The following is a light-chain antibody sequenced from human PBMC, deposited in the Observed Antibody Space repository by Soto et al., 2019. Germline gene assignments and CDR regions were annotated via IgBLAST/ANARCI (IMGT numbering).Light chain of an antibody. CDR3: SSYAGSNKVV. CDR1: SSDVGGYSY. CDR2: EVS. Sequence: QSVLTQPPSASGSPGQSVTISCTGTSSDVGGYSYVSWYQQHPGKAPKLMTFEVSKRPSGVPGRFSGSKSGNTASLTVSGLQAEDEADYYCSSYAGSNKVVFGGGTQLTVL. V-gene: IGLV2-8*01. J-gene: IGLJ2*01.